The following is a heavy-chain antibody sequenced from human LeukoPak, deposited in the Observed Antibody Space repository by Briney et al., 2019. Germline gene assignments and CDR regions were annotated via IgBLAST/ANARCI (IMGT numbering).Heavy chain of an antibody. D-gene: IGHD2-15*01. CDR2: IYPGDSDT. CDR1: GYSFTNYW. Sequence: GESLKISCKGSGYSFTNYWIGWVRQMPGKSLEWMGIIYPGDSDTRYSPSFQGQVTISADKSISIAYLQWSSLKASDTAMYYCARPGYCSGGSCQLHYWGQGTLVTVSS. CDR3: ARPGYCSGGSCQLHY. V-gene: IGHV5-51*01. J-gene: IGHJ4*02.